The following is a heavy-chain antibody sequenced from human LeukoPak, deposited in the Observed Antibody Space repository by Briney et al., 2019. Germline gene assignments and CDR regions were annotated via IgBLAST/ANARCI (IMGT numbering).Heavy chain of an antibody. CDR2: IYYSGST. Sequence: PSETLSLTCTVSGDSISSSSYYWGWIRQPPGKGLEWIGSIYYSGSTYYNPSLKSRVTISVDTSKNQFSLKLSSVTAADTAVYYCAREVYCTNGVCYTDYYYYYYMDVWGKGTTVTVSS. J-gene: IGHJ6*03. V-gene: IGHV4-39*07. D-gene: IGHD2-8*01. CDR3: AREVYCTNGVCYTDYYYYYYMDV. CDR1: GDSISSSSYY.